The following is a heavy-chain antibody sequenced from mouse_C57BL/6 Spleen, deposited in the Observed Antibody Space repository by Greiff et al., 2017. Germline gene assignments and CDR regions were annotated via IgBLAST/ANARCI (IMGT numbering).Heavy chain of an antibody. CDR2: ISSGGDYI. CDR1: GFTFSSSA. V-gene: IGHV5-9-1*02. Sequence: EVMLVESGEGLVKPGGSLKLSCAASGFTFSSSAMSWVRQTPEKRLEWVAYISSGGDYIYYADTVKGRFTISRDNARNTLYLQMSSLKSEDTAMYYCTREGIYYYAMDYWGQGTSVTVSS. CDR3: TREGIYYYAMDY. J-gene: IGHJ4*01.